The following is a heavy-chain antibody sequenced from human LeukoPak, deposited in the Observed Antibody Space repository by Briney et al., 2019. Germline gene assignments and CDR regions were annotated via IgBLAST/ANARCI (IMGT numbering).Heavy chain of an antibody. D-gene: IGHD2-21*02. CDR2: FSYNGRT. V-gene: IGHV4-59*01. CDR1: GGSISKYY. CDR3: ARSVCGGDCYDKPFIFDS. Sequence: PSETLSLTCTLPGGSISKYYWSWIRQPPRKGREGIGYFSYNGRTMSYPSLKSHVTVSVDRSKNQLFLKLTSVTDADTAVYYCARSVCGGDCYDKPFIFDSWGQGTLVTVSS. J-gene: IGHJ4*02.